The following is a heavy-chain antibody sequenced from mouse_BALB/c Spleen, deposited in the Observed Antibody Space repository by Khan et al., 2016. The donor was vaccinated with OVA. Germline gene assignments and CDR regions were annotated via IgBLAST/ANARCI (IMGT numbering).Heavy chain of an antibody. CDR1: GYTFTSYW. J-gene: IGHJ2*01. CDR2: INPISGYI. Sequence: VQLQESGAELAKPGASVKMSCTASGYTFTSYWMHWIKQRPGQGLEWIGYINPISGYIDYNQKFMDMATLPADKLFSTAHMQLSSLTSDDSAVYYCAIDRIDYWGQGTALTVSS. CDR3: AIDRIDY. D-gene: IGHD2-12*01. V-gene: IGHV1-7*01.